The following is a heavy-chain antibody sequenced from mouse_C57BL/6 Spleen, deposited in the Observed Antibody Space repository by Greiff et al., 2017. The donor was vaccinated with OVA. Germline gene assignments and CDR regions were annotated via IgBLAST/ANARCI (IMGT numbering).Heavy chain of an antibody. CDR2: INPNNGGT. Sequence: EVQLQESGPELVKPGASVKMSCKASGYTFTDYNMHWVKQSHGKSLEWIGYINPNNGGTSYNQKFKGKATLTVNKSSSTAYMELRSLTSEDSAVYYCARGGMGGYAMDYWGQGTSVTVSS. CDR1: GYTFTDYN. CDR3: ARGGMGGYAMDY. V-gene: IGHV1-22*01. D-gene: IGHD2-10*02. J-gene: IGHJ4*01.